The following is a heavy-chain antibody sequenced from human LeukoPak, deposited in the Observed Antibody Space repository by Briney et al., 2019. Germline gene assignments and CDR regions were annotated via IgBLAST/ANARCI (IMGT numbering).Heavy chain of an antibody. V-gene: IGHV1-18*01. CDR2: ISAYNGNT. D-gene: IGHD2-2*02. CDR3: ARGPGCSSTSCYTTLDY. Sequence: ASVKVSCKASGYTFTSYGISWVRQAPGQGLEWMGWISAYNGNTNYAQKLQGRVTMTTDTSTSTAYMELRSLRSDDTAVYYCARGPGCSSTSCYTTLDYWGQGTLVTVSS. J-gene: IGHJ4*02. CDR1: GYTFTSYG.